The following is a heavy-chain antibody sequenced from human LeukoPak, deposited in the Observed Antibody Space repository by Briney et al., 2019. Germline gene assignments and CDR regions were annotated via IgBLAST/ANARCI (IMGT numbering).Heavy chain of an antibody. CDR3: VKDIYLDF. V-gene: IGHV3-43*02. J-gene: IGHJ4*02. Sequence: GGSLRLSCAASGFTVDDYTMGWVRHTAGKGREWVCLISGDGGRTESGDSGEGRFTISRDNSKNSLYLQMNSLRTEDTALYYCVKDIYLDFWGQGILVTVSS. CDR2: ISGDGGRT. CDR1: GFTVDDYT.